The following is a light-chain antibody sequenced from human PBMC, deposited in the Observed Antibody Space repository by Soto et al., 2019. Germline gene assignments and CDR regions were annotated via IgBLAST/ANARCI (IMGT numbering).Light chain of an antibody. V-gene: IGKV1-17*01. CDR3: VQHVTYPFT. Sequence: DIQMTQSPSSLSASVGDRVTITCRASQDGRHDLGWFQQKSGKAPKRLIYAASLLQYGVPSRFSGSGSGTEFALTISGLQPEDFATYFCVQHVTYPFTFGQGTKLEIK. CDR1: QDGRHD. CDR2: AAS. J-gene: IGKJ2*01.